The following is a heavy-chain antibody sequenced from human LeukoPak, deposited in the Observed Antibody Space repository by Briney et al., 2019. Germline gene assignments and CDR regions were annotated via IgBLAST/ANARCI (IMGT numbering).Heavy chain of an antibody. CDR3: VRGSGAYYDY. D-gene: IGHD1-26*01. Sequence: GGSLRLSCAASGFTFSSYGIHWVRQAPGKGLEWVALIWYDGSNRYYADSVKGRFNISRDNSKNMLYLQMNSLRAEDTAVYHCVRGSGAYYDYWGQGTLVTVTS. V-gene: IGHV3-33*01. CDR1: GFTFSSYG. CDR2: IWYDGSNR. J-gene: IGHJ4*02.